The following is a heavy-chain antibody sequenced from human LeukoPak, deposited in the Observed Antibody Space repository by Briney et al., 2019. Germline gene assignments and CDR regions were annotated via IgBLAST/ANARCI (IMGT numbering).Heavy chain of an antibody. CDR2: LSGLGGVT. V-gene: IGHV3-23*01. CDR1: GFTFSSYA. Sequence: PGGSLRLSCAASGFTFSSYAMSWVRQAPGKGLEWVSSLSGLGGVTYYAASVKGRFTISRDNSRNTLYLQMNSLRAEDTAVYYCAKAFAGTKDCPYYWGQGTLVTVSS. D-gene: IGHD6-13*01. CDR3: AKAFAGTKDCPYY. J-gene: IGHJ4*02.